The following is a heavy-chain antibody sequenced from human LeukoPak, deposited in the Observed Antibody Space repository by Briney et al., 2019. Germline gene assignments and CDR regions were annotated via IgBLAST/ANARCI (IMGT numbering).Heavy chain of an antibody. CDR1: GFTFSSYS. CDR3: ARSSSGWYRRSDY. CDR2: ISSSSSYI. V-gene: IGHV3-21*01. D-gene: IGHD6-19*01. Sequence: GGSLTLSCAASGFTFSSYSMNWVRQAPGKGLEGVSPISSSSSYIYYADSVKGRFTISRDNAKNSLYLQMNSLRAEDTAVYYCARSSSGWYRRSDYWGQGTLVTVSS. J-gene: IGHJ4*02.